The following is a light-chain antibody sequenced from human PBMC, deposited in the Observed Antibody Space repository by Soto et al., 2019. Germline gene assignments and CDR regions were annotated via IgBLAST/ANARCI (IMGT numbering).Light chain of an antibody. Sequence: EIVVTQSPATLSLSPGERATLSCRASQSVSSYLAWYQQKPGQAPRLLIYDASNRATGIPARFSGSGSGTDFTLTISSLEPEDFAVYDCQQRSNWWTFGQGTKVEIK. J-gene: IGKJ1*01. V-gene: IGKV3-11*01. CDR3: QQRSNWWT. CDR1: QSVSSY. CDR2: DAS.